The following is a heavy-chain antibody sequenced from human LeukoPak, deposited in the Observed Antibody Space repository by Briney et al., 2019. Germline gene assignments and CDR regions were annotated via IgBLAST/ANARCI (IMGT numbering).Heavy chain of an antibody. CDR3: ARDLGYGSGSYYADY. CDR2: ISAYNGNT. CDR1: GYTFTSYG. D-gene: IGHD3-10*01. J-gene: IGHJ4*02. V-gene: IGHV1-18*01. Sequence: SVKVSCKASGYTFTSYGISWVRQAPGQGLEWMGWISAYNGNTNYAQKLQGRVTMTTDTSTSTAYIELRSLRSDDTAVYYCARDLGYGSGSYYADYWGQGTLVTVSS.